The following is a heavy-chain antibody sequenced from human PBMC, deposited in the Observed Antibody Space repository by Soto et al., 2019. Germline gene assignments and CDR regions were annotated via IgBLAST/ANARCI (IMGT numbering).Heavy chain of an antibody. V-gene: IGHV3-64D*08. CDR2: ISSNGGST. Sequence: GGSLRLSCSASGFTFSSYAMHWVRQAPGKGLEYVSAISSNGGSTYYADSVKGRFTISRDNSKNTLYLQMSSLRAEDTAVYYCVKCCPQGLTIFGVANTYYYYYGMDVWGQGTTVTVSS. D-gene: IGHD3-3*01. CDR3: VKCCPQGLTIFGVANTYYYYYGMDV. J-gene: IGHJ6*02. CDR1: GFTFSSYA.